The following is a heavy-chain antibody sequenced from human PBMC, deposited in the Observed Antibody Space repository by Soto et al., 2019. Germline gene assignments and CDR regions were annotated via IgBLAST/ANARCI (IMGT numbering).Heavy chain of an antibody. Sequence: GGSLRLSCAASGFTFSSYGMHWVRQAPGRGLEWVAVISYDGSNKYYADSVKGRFTISRDNSKNTLYLQMNSLRAEDTAVYYCAKDGTMVRGVISLHFDYWGQGTLVTVSS. D-gene: IGHD3-10*01. CDR2: ISYDGSNK. CDR3: AKDGTMVRGVISLHFDY. J-gene: IGHJ4*02. CDR1: GFTFSSYG. V-gene: IGHV3-30*18.